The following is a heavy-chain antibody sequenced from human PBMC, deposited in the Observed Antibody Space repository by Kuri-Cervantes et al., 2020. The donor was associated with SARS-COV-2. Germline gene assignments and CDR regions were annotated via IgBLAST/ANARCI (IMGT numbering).Heavy chain of an antibody. V-gene: IGHV4-39*01. D-gene: IGHD3-9*01. CDR1: GGSISSRGHY. CDR3: GRQASDWHIDY. J-gene: IGHJ4*02. CDR2: IYFSGST. Sequence: GSLRLSCSVSGGSISSRGHYWGWVRQPPGKGLEWIGSIYFSGSTYYTPSLKSRVTISVDTSKNQFSLKLTSVTATDTAVYYCGRQASDWHIDYWGQGTLVAVSS.